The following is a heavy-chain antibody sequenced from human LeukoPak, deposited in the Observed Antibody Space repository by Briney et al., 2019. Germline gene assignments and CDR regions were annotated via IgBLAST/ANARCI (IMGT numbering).Heavy chain of an antibody. CDR3: AKDHTVYCSSTSCYYFDY. Sequence: GSLRLSCAASGFTFSSYGMHWVRQAPGKGLEWVAFIRYDGSNKYYADSVKGRFTISRDNSKNTLYLQMNSLRAEDTAVYYCAKDHTVYCSSTSCYYFDYWGQGTLVTVSS. D-gene: IGHD2-2*01. V-gene: IGHV3-30*02. CDR2: IRYDGSNK. J-gene: IGHJ4*02. CDR1: GFTFSSYG.